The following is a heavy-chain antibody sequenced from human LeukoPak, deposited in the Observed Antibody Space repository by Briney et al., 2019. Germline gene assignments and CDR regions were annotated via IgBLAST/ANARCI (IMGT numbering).Heavy chain of an antibody. D-gene: IGHD3-3*01. V-gene: IGHV3-30-3*01. CDR1: GFTFSSYA. Sequence: PGRSLRLSCAASGFTFSSYAMHWVRQAPGKGLEWVAVISYDGSNKYYADSVKGRFTISRDNSKNSLYLQMNSLRAEDTAVYYCARDPVDFWSGYSFDPWGQGTLVTVSS. CDR3: ARDPVDFWSGYSFDP. CDR2: ISYDGSNK. J-gene: IGHJ5*02.